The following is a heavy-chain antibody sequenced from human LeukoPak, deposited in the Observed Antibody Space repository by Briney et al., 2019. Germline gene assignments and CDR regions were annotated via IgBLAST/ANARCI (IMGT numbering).Heavy chain of an antibody. Sequence: PGGSLRLSCAASGFTFSDYYMSWIRQAPGKGLEWLSFISSSGTTIYYTDSVKGRFTISRDNAKNSLFLQMNSLRAEDTAVYYCAREPIAVAGYNWFDPWGQGTLVTVSS. D-gene: IGHD6-19*01. CDR1: GFTFSDYY. J-gene: IGHJ5*02. V-gene: IGHV3-11*01. CDR2: ISSSGTTI. CDR3: AREPIAVAGYNWFDP.